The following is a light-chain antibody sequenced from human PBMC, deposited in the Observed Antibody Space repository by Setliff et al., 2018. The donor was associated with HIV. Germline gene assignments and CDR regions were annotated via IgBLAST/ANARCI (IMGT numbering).Light chain of an antibody. CDR2: DVT. Sequence: ALTQPASVSGSPGQSITISCTGTSSDVGGYNYVSWYQQHPGKAPKLMIYDVTKRPSGVSNRFSGSKSGNTASLTISGLQAEDEADYYCCSYAGSSTPYVFGTGTKATVL. V-gene: IGLV2-23*02. CDR3: CSYAGSSTPYV. J-gene: IGLJ1*01. CDR1: SSDVGGYNY.